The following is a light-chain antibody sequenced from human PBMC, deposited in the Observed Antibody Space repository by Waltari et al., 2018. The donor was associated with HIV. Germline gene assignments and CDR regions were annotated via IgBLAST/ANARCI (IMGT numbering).Light chain of an antibody. V-gene: IGLV1-47*01. CDR3: VGWDSRLRGYV. Sequence: QSVLTQPPSASGAPGQRVTISCSGSSSNIENDNVYWYQQFPGAAPKLLIYKDTQRPSGVPDRFTGSKSGTSASLAIGGLRSDDEVDYYCVGWDSRLRGYVFGAGTKVTVL. J-gene: IGLJ1*01. CDR1: SSNIENDN. CDR2: KDT.